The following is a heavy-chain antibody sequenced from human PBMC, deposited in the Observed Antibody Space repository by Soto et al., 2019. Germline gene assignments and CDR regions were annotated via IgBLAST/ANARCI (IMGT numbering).Heavy chain of an antibody. CDR2: VFTSGTT. J-gene: IGHJ5*02. Sequence: PSETLSLTCTVSDGSISTYYWSWIRQPAGKELEWIGHVFTSGTTNYTPSLKSRVSMSLDTAKNQFSLKLRSVTAADTAVYYCARCSLVVVPAPGFDPWGRGTLVTVSS. CDR1: DGSISTYY. D-gene: IGHD2-2*01. V-gene: IGHV4-4*07. CDR3: ARCSLVVVPAPGFDP.